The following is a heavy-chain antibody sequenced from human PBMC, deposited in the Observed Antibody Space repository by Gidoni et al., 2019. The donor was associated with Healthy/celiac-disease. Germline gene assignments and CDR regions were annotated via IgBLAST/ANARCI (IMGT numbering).Heavy chain of an antibody. D-gene: IGHD6-19*01. Sequence: EVQLLESGGGLVQPGGSLRLSCAASGFTFSSYAMSWVRQAPGKGLEWVSAIRGSGGSTYYADSVKGRFTISRDNSKNTLYLQMNSLRAEDTAVYYCAKDGTGYHRGPGIAVARYFDLWGRGTLVTVSS. CDR1: GFTFSSYA. V-gene: IGHV3-23*01. CDR3: AKDGTGYHRGPGIAVARYFDL. CDR2: IRGSGGST. J-gene: IGHJ2*01.